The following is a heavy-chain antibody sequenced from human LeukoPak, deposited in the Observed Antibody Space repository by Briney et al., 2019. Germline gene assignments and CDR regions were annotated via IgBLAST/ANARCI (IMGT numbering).Heavy chain of an antibody. D-gene: IGHD3-9*01. CDR3: ARGNYDILTGYFVY. CDR1: GYTFTGYY. Sequence: GASVKVSCKASGYTFTGYYMHWVRQAPGQGLEWMGWINPNSGGTNYAQKFQGWVTMTRDTSISTAYMELSRLRSDDTAVYYCARGNYDILTGYFVYWGQGTLSPSPQ. J-gene: IGHJ4*02. V-gene: IGHV1-2*04. CDR2: INPNSGGT.